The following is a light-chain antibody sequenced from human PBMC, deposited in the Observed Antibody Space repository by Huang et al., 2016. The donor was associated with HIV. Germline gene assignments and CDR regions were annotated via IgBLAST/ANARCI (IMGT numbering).Light chain of an antibody. CDR2: AAS. Sequence: IQLTQSPSSLSASVGDRVTISCRASQGISSYLAWYQQKPGKAPKPLIYAASTLQSGVPSSFSGSGSGTDFTLTITSLQPEDFATYYCQQLNGYPLTFGGGTKVEIK. J-gene: IGKJ4*01. V-gene: IGKV1-9*01. CDR1: QGISSY. CDR3: QQLNGYPLT.